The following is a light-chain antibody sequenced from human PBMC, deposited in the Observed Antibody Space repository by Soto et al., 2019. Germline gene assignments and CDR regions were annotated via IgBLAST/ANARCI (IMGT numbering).Light chain of an antibody. CDR3: QQSYTTLIT. CDR1: QSISRY. CDR2: GAS. J-gene: IGKJ5*01. Sequence: DTQMTQSPSSLSASVGDRVTITCRASQSISRYLNWYQQKLGKAPKLLISGASSLQSGVPSRFSGSGSGTDFTLTISSLQPEDFATYYCQQSYTTLITFGQGTRLEIK. V-gene: IGKV1-39*01.